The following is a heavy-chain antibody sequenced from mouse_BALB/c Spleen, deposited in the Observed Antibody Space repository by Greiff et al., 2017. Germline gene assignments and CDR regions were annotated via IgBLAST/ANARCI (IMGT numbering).Heavy chain of an antibody. CDR2: ISYSGST. V-gene: IGHV3-2*02. CDR3: ARSRDSSGYDY. D-gene: IGHD3-2*01. CDR1: GYSITSDYA. J-gene: IGHJ2*01. Sequence: EVKLVESGPGLVKPSQSLSLTCTVTGYSITSDYAWNWIRQFPGNKLEWMGYISYSGSTSYNPSLKSRISITRDTSKNQFFLQLNSVTTEDTATYYCARSRDSSGYDYWGQGTTLTVSS.